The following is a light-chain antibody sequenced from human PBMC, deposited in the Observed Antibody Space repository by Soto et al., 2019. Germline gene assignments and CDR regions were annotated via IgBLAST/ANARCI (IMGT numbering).Light chain of an antibody. CDR1: QSLLHSNGYNY. J-gene: IGKJ2*01. Sequence: DIVMTQSPLSLPVTPGEPASISCRSSQSLLHSNGYNYLDWYLQKPGQSPQLLIYLGSNRASGVPDRFSGSGSGTDFTLKISRVEAEDVGVYYCMQALQTPPTYTFGQGTKVDIK. V-gene: IGKV2-28*01. CDR3: MQALQTPPTYT. CDR2: LGS.